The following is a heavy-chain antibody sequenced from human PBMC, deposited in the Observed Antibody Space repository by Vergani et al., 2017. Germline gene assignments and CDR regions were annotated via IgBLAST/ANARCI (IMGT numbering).Heavy chain of an antibody. J-gene: IGHJ6*03. D-gene: IGHD5-18*01. CDR2: INPNSGGT. CDR3: CRGSLNSYGPYYYYYYMDV. CDR1: GYTFTGYY. Sequence: QVQLVQSGAEVKKPGASVKVSCKASGYTFTGYYMHWVRQAPGQGLEWMGWINPNSGGTNYAQKFQGRGTMTRDTSISTAYMELSRLRSDDTAVYYWCRGSLNSYGPYYYYYYMDVWGKGTTVTVSS. V-gene: IGHV1-2*02.